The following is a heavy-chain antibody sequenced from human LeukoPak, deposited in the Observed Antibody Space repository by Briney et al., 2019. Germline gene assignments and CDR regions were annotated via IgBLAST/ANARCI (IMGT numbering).Heavy chain of an antibody. CDR2: IYYSGST. J-gene: IGHJ4*02. V-gene: IGHV4-39*07. D-gene: IGHD1-26*01. CDR1: GGSISSSSYY. CDR3: ARDLMGATTVFDY. Sequence: PSETLSLTCTVSGGSISSSSYYWGWIRQPPGKGLDWIGSIYYSGSTYYNPSLKSRVTISVDTSKNQFSLKLSSVTAADTAVYYCARDLMGATTVFDYWGQGTLVTVSS.